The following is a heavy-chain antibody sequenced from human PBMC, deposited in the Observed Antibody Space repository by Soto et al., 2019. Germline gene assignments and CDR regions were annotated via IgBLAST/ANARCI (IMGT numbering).Heavy chain of an antibody. CDR2: IYYSGST. J-gene: IGHJ6*03. V-gene: IGHV4-59*08. Sequence: PSETLSLTCTVSGGSISSYYWSWIRQPPGKGLEWIGYIYYSGSTNYNPSLKSRVTISVDTSKNQFSLKLSSVTAADTAVYYCARHWVYYYDYMDVCGKGTTVTVSS. D-gene: IGHD3-16*01. CDR1: GGSISSYY. CDR3: ARHWVYYYDYMDV.